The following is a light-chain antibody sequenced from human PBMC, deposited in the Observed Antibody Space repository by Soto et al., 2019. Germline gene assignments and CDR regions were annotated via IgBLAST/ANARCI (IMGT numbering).Light chain of an antibody. CDR2: DVS. CDR1: SRDVGSYNY. J-gene: IGLJ2*01. V-gene: IGLV2-14*03. Sequence: QSALTQPASVSGSPGQSITISCTGTSRDVGSYNYVSWYQQHPGKAPKLMIYDVSNRPSGVSNRFSGSKSGNTASLTISGLQAGDEADYSCSSYTSSSTHVLFGGGTKLTVL. CDR3: SSYTSSSTHVL.